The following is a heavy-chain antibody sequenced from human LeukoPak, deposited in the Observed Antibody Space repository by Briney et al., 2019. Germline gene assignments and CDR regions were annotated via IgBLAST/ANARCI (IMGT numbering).Heavy chain of an antibody. Sequence: GGSVRLSCAASGFTFSSYTMTWVRQAPGKGLEWVSYISGSSTTIYYADSVKGRFTISRDNAKNSLYLQMNSLRDEDTAVYYCARDVLSYGDSGVDYWGQGTLVTVSS. J-gene: IGHJ4*02. CDR3: ARDVLSYGDSGVDY. V-gene: IGHV3-48*02. D-gene: IGHD2-2*01. CDR2: ISGSSTTI. CDR1: GFTFSSYT.